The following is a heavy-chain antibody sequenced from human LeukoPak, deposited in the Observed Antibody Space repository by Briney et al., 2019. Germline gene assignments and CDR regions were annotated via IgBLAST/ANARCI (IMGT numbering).Heavy chain of an antibody. Sequence: PGRSLRLSCAASGFTFSSYAMHWVRQAPGKGLEWVAVISYDGSNKYYADSVKGRFTISRDNSKNTLYLQMNSLRAEDTAVYYCARDPFPLGYYYYMDVWGKGTTVTVSS. D-gene: IGHD7-27*01. V-gene: IGHV3-30-3*01. CDR1: GFTFSSYA. CDR2: ISYDGSNK. CDR3: ARDPFPLGYYYYMDV. J-gene: IGHJ6*03.